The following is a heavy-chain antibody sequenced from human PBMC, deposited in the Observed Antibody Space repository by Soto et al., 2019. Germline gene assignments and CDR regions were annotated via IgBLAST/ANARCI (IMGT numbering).Heavy chain of an antibody. V-gene: IGHV3-33*01. Sequence: QVQLVESGGGVVQPGRSLRLSCAASGFTFSSYGMHWVRQAPGKGLEWVAVIWYDGSNKYYADSVKGRFTISRDNSKDTLYLEMTSLRAEDRAVYYCARDGGSYCSGGSCYSFQHWGQGTLVTVSS. J-gene: IGHJ1*01. CDR2: IWYDGSNK. CDR1: GFTFSSYG. D-gene: IGHD2-15*01. CDR3: ARDGGSYCSGGSCYSFQH.